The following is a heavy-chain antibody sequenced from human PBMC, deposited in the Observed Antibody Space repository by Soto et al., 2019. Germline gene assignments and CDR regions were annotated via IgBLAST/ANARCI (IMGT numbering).Heavy chain of an antibody. CDR1: GGSISSYY. J-gene: IGHJ5*02. CDR2: IYHSGST. V-gene: IGHV4-59*12. CDR3: ARVPDR. D-gene: IGHD2-2*01. Sequence: SETLSLTCTVSGGSISSYYWSWIRQPPGKGLEWIGYIYHSGSTYYNPSIKSRVTISVDRSKNQFSLKLSSVTAADTAVYYCARVPDRWGQGTLVTVS.